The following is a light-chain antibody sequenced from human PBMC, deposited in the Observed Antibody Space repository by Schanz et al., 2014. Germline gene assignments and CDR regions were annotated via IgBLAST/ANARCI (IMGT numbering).Light chain of an antibody. Sequence: DIVVTQSPLSLPVTPGEPASISCRSSQSLLDSNGYNYLDWYLQKPGQSPQLLIYLGSNRASGVPDRFSGSGSGTDFTLTISRVEAEDVGLYFCMQGSHWPLTFGQGTKLEIK. CDR1: QSLLDSNGYNY. CDR3: MQGSHWPLT. V-gene: IGKV2-28*01. J-gene: IGKJ2*01. CDR2: LGS.